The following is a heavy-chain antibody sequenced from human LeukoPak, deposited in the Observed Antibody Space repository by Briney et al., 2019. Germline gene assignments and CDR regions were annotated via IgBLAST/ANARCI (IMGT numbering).Heavy chain of an antibody. D-gene: IGHD3-22*01. J-gene: IGHJ5*02. CDR2: ISNTGGAK. Sequence: GGSLRLSCAASGFTSSDYYMNWLRQSPGRGLEWLSYISNTGGAKYYSDSVGGRFTISRDNAKNSVYLEMNSLRAEDTAVYFCASDSSGYFGPWGQGTLVTVSS. CDR1: GFTSSDYY. CDR3: ASDSSGYFGP. V-gene: IGHV3-11*01.